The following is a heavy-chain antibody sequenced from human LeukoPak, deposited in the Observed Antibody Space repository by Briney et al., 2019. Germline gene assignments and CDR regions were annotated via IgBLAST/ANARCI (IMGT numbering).Heavy chain of an antibody. D-gene: IGHD2-2*01. CDR1: GYTFTSYT. CDR3: ARYRGEDCSSTSCYGKERAAIWDY. CDR2: ISAYNGNI. V-gene: IGHV1-18*01. Sequence: ASVKVSCKASGYTFTSYTMNWVRQAPGQGLEWMGWISAYNGNINYAQKVQGRVTMTTDTSTSTAYMELRSLRSDDTAVYYCARYRGEDCSSTSCYGKERAAIWDYWGQGTLVTVSS. J-gene: IGHJ4*02.